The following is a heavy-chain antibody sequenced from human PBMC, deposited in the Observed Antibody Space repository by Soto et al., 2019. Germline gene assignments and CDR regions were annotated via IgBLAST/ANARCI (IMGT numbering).Heavy chain of an antibody. CDR2: ISAYNGNT. CDR3: ARTRTAHGWLPASDAFDI. D-gene: IGHD6-19*01. CDR1: GYTFTSYG. Sequence: QVQLVQSGAEVKKPGASVKVSCKASGYTFTSYGISWVRQAPGQGLEWMGWISAYNGNTNYAQKLQGRVTMTTDTYTSTAYMALRSLRPDAQAGYYCARTRTAHGWLPASDAFDIWGKGTMFTVSS. V-gene: IGHV1-18*01. J-gene: IGHJ3*02.